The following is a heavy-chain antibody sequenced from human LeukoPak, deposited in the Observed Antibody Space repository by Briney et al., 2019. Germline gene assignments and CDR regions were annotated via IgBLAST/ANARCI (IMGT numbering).Heavy chain of an antibody. CDR1: GGSIGSYY. V-gene: IGHV4-34*01. D-gene: IGHD5-18*01. J-gene: IGHJ4*02. CDR2: INHSGST. Sequence: PSETLSLTCTVSGGSIGSYYWSWIRQPPGKGLEWIGEINHSGSTNYNPSLKSRVTISVDTSKNQFSLKLSSVTAADTAVYYCARRSWIQLWSKHFDYWGQGTLVTVSS. CDR3: ARRSWIQLWSKHFDY.